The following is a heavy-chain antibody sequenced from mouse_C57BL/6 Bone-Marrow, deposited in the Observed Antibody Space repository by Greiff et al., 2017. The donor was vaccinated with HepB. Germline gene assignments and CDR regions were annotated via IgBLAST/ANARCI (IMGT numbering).Heavy chain of an antibody. CDR1: GYAFSSSW. CDR2: IYPGDGDT. Sequence: VQLQESGPELVKPGASVKISCKASGYAFSSSWMNWVKQRPGKGLEWIGRIYPGDGDTNYNGKFKGKATLTADKSSSTAYMQLSSLTSEDSAVYFCARKAILLITTVVDWYFDVWGTGTTVTVSS. J-gene: IGHJ1*03. CDR3: ARKAILLITTVVDWYFDV. D-gene: IGHD1-1*01. V-gene: IGHV1-82*01.